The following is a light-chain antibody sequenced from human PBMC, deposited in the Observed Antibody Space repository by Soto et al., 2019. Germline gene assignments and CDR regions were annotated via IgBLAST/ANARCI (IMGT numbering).Light chain of an antibody. CDR1: QSISSW. V-gene: IGKV1-5*01. CDR3: QQYNSFSVT. J-gene: IGKJ5*01. Sequence: TQSPGTLSLSPGERSTLSCRASQSISSWLAWYQQKPGKAPKLLIFDASTLDSGVPSRFSGSGSGTEFTFTISSLQPDDFATYYCQQYNSFSVTFGQGTRLEIK. CDR2: DAS.